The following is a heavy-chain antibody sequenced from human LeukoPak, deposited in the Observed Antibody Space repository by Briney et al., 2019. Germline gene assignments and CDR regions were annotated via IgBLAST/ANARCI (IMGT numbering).Heavy chain of an antibody. J-gene: IGHJ4*02. Sequence: GGSLRLSCVASGFTFSTYAVSWVRQAPGKGLEWVSAISGSGDSTFYADSVKGRFTISRDNSKNTLYLQMNSLRAEDTAKYYCAKEEMATTFVYWGQGTLVTVSS. CDR2: ISGSGDST. D-gene: IGHD5-24*01. CDR1: GFTFSTYA. CDR3: AKEEMATTFVY. V-gene: IGHV3-23*01.